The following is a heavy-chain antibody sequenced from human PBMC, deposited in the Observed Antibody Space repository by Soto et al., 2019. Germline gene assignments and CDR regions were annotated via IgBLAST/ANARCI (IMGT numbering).Heavy chain of an antibody. CDR1: GETFSSYY. J-gene: IGHJ6*02. CDR3: ARDKITGLFDYYYGMDV. V-gene: IGHV4-34*01. CDR2: INHSGST. Sequence: SGTTYLASAVCGETFSSYYGAGIRQPPGTGLEWIGEINHSGSTNYNPSLKSRVTISVDTSKNQFSLKLTSVTAADTAVYYCARDKITGLFDYYYGMDVWGQGTTVTVSS. D-gene: IGHD2-8*02.